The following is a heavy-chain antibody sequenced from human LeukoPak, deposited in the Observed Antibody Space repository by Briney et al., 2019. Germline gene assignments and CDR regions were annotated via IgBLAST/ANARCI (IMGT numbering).Heavy chain of an antibody. CDR3: ASVLSGIAVAGSFDP. Sequence: SVKVSCKASGGTFSSYAISWVRQAPGQGLEWMGRIIPILGIANYAQKFQGRVTITADKSTSTAYMELSSLRSEDTAVHYCASVLSGIAVAGSFDPWGQGTPVTVSS. CDR1: GGTFSSYA. CDR2: IIPILGIA. V-gene: IGHV1-69*04. J-gene: IGHJ5*02. D-gene: IGHD6-19*01.